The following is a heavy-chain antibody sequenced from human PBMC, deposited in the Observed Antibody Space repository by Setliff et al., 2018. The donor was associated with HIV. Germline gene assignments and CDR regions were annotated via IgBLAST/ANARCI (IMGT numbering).Heavy chain of an antibody. D-gene: IGHD3-22*01. CDR1: GFTFEDYG. CDR3: ARSFPYYYESGGVYAMDV. V-gene: IGHV3-20*04. J-gene: IGHJ6*02. Sequence: PGGSLRLSCAASGFTFEDYGMSWVRQVPGKGLEWVSGISWSGGGTGYAASVKGRFTISRDDAKNSLYLQMSSLGVEDTALYFCARSFPYYYESGGVYAMDVWGLGTTVTVSS. CDR2: ISWSGGGT.